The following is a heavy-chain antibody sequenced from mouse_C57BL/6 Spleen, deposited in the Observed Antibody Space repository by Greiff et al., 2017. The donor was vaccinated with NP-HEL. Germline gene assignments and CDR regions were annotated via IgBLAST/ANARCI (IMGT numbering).Heavy chain of an antibody. CDR1: GFTFSSYA. D-gene: IGHD1-1*01. Sequence: EVQGVESGEGLVKPGGSLKLSCAASGFTFSSYAMSWVRQTPEKRLEWVAYISSGGDYIYYADTVKGRFTISRDNARNTLYLQMSSLKSEDTAMYYCTRDPVVSSYAMDYWGQGTSVTVSS. CDR3: TRDPVVSSYAMDY. J-gene: IGHJ4*01. CDR2: ISSGGDYI. V-gene: IGHV5-9-1*02.